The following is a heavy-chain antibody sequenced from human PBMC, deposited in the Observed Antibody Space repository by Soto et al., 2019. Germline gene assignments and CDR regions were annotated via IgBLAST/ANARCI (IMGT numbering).Heavy chain of an antibody. Sequence: PSETLSLTCTVSDGSISSYYWGWIWQPPGKGLEWIGYIFYTGSTRSNPSLKSRVTISVDTSKRQFSLKLSSVTAADTAVYYCARHYPIGNNWNXFDYWGQGTLVTVSS. J-gene: IGHJ4*02. CDR3: ARHYPIGNNWNXFDY. CDR1: DGSISSYY. V-gene: IGHV4-59*08. D-gene: IGHD1-1*01. CDR2: IFYTGST.